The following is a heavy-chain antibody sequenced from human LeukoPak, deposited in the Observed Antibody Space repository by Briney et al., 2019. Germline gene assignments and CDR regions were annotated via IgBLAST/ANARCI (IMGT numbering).Heavy chain of an antibody. J-gene: IGHJ4*02. Sequence: GGSLRLSCEGSGFRFNKAWMSWVRQSPAKGLEWVGRIRSEADGGTVEYAAVVKGRFTTSRFDSQKTLYLQMNNLKPEDTAVYYCTTNPEGDHAPHYWARGTLVTVSS. V-gene: IGHV3-15*01. CDR2: IRSEADGGTV. CDR3: TTNPEGDHAPHY. CDR1: GFRFNKAW. D-gene: IGHD1-14*01.